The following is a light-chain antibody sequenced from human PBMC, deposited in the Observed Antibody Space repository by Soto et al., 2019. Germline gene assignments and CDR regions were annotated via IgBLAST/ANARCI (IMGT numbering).Light chain of an antibody. V-gene: IGLV2-11*01. J-gene: IGLJ1*01. CDR1: SSDVGLYNY. CDR2: DVS. CDR3: CSYAGSYTFDV. Sequence: QSALTQPRSVSGSPGQSVTISCTGTSSDVGLYNYVSWYQQHPGKAPKLIIYDVSKRPSGVPDRFSGSKSGNTASLTISGLQAEDEADYYCCSYAGSYTFDVFGTGTKLTVL.